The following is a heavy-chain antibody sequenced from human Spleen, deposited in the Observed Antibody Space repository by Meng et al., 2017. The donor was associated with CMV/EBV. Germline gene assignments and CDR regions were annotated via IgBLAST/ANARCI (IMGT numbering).Heavy chain of an antibody. J-gene: IGHJ4*02. CDR2: IIPILGIA. CDR3: ARGRDFWSGYLDL. CDR1: GDTFSRYS. V-gene: IGHV1-69*02. Sequence: SVKVSCKASGDTFSRYSITWVRQAPGQGLEWMGRIIPILGIADYAQKFQGRVTITADKATSTAYLELSRVTSDDMAVYYCARGRDFWSGYLDLWGQGTLVTVSS. D-gene: IGHD3-3*01.